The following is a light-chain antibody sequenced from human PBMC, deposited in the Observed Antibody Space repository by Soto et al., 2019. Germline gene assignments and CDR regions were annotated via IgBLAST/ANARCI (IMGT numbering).Light chain of an antibody. Sequence: DIHMTQSPSTLSASVGDRVTITCRASQSISIWLAWYQQKPGRAPNLLIYGTSSLESGVPSRFSGSGSGTAFTLTISSLQPDDFATYYCQHYNDYSWTFGQGTKLELK. CDR2: GTS. CDR1: QSISIW. CDR3: QHYNDYSWT. J-gene: IGKJ1*01. V-gene: IGKV1-5*03.